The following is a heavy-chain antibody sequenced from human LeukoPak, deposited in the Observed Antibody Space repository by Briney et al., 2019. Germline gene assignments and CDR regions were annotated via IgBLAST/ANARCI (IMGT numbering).Heavy chain of an antibody. CDR2: INPNTGGT. J-gene: IGHJ4*02. V-gene: IGHV1-2*02. CDR3: ATDIAVAAH. Sequence: ASVKVSCKASGYTFTAYYIHWVRQAPGQGLEWMGWINPNTGGTNYAQKFQGRVTITRDTSINTVYMELSSLRSEDTAVYYCATDIAVAAHWGQGTLVTVSS. CDR1: GYTFTAYY. D-gene: IGHD6-19*01.